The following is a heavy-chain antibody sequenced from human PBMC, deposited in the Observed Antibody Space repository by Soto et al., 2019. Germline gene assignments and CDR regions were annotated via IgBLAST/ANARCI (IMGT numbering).Heavy chain of an antibody. Sequence: QVQLVESGGGVVQPGTSLRLSCVASGFTFSSYGMNWVRQVPGKGPGWVAVIWFDGSNEYYGDSVKGRFTISRDNSKNTLYLQMNSLRAEDTAVYYCARSGDYDYYYAMDVWGQGTTVTVSS. CDR3: ARSGDYDYYYAMDV. CDR1: GFTFSSYG. J-gene: IGHJ6*02. D-gene: IGHD4-17*01. V-gene: IGHV3-33*01. CDR2: IWFDGSNE.